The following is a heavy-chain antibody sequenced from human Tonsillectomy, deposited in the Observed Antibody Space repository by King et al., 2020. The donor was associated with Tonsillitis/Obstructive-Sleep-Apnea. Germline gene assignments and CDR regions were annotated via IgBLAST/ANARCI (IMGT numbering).Heavy chain of an antibody. CDR3: AIGPGGLYYFYYMDV. D-gene: IGHD3-16*01. J-gene: IGHJ6*03. CDR2: INHSGST. Sequence: VQLQQWGAGLLKPSETLSLTCAVYVGSFSGYYWTWIRQPPGKGLEWIGEINHSGSTNYNPSLKSRVTISVDTSKNQFSLKLSSVTAADTAVYYCAIGPGGLYYFYYMDVWGKGTTVTVSS. V-gene: IGHV4-34*01. CDR1: VGSFSGYY.